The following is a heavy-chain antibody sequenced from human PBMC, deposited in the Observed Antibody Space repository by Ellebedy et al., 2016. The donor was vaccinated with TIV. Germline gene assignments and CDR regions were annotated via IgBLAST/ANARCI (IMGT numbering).Heavy chain of an antibody. V-gene: IGHV3-23*01. CDR2: VSPSGGHT. Sequence: GESLKISCAASGFTFSNYAMSWVRQTPGKGLEWVSIVSPSGGHTHYADSVKGRFTISRDNSKNTLYLQMNSLRAEDTAVYYCARLLGEMGYYYGMDVWGQGTTVTVSS. CDR1: GFTFSNYA. D-gene: IGHD3-10*01. CDR3: ARLLGEMGYYYGMDV. J-gene: IGHJ6*02.